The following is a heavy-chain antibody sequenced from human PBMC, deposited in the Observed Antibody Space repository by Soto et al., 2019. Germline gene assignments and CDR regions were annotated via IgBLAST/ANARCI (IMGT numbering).Heavy chain of an antibody. CDR2: ISWDGGST. CDR3: AKDLGYCSSTSCPHWRLGMDV. CDR1: GFTFDDYT. D-gene: IGHD2-2*01. J-gene: IGHJ6*02. Sequence: GGSLRLSCAASGFTFDDYTMHWVRQAPGKGLEWVSLISWDGGSTYYADSVKGRFTISRDNSKNSLYPQMNSLRTEDTALYYCAKDLGYCSSTSCPHWRLGMDVWGQGTTVTVSS. V-gene: IGHV3-43*01.